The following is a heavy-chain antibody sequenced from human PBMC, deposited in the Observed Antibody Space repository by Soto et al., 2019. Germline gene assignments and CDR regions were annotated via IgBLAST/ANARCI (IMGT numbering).Heavy chain of an antibody. CDR2: INAGNGNT. J-gene: IGHJ4*02. CDR1: GYTFTSYA. Sequence: ASVKVSCKASGYTFTSYAMHWVRQAPGQRLEWMGWINAGNGNTKYSQKFQGRVTITRDTSASTAYMELSSLRSEDTAVYYCARDLVGFSRQLERYESPFDYWGQGTLVTVSS. CDR3: ARDLVGFSRQLERYESPFDY. V-gene: IGHV1-3*01. D-gene: IGHD1-1*01.